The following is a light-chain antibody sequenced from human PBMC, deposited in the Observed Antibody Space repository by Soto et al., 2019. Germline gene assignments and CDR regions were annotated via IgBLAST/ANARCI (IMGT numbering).Light chain of an antibody. CDR1: QAVNTR. CDR3: PHRPCFPRP. J-gene: IGKJ1*01. CDR2: LTS. Sequence: IVVTESPATLSANTGDRVTLSCGASQAVNTRLAWYQHKPGQAPRLLIYLTSNRAAGIPARFSGSGPGTDFPLTGSHVAPDDFSVYYRPHRPCFPRPFGQVTK. V-gene: IGKV3D-11*01.